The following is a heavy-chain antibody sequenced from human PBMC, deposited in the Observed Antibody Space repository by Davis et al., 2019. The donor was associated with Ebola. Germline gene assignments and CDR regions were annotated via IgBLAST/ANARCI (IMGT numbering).Heavy chain of an antibody. CDR3: TRHFVGKFFGMDV. V-gene: IGHV5-10-1*01. CDR1: GYSFPSYW. D-gene: IGHD2/OR15-2a*01. J-gene: IGHJ6*02. CDR2: IDPSDSYT. Sequence: GESLKIPCEGSGYSFPSYWLSWVRQMPGKGLEWVGRIDPSDSYTDYRPSFRGHVTISTDKSINTAYLQWNSLKASDTAMYFCTRHFVGKFFGMDVWGQGTMVIVAS.